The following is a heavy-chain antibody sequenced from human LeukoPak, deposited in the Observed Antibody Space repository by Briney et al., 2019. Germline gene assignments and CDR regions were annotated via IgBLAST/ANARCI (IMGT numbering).Heavy chain of an antibody. D-gene: IGHD2-2*01. CDR2: ISYDGSNK. V-gene: IGHV3-30*18. CDR3: AQSSVVVPAAIRY. CDR1: GFTFSSYG. Sequence: RGSLRLSCAASGFTFSSYGMHWVRQAPGKGLEWVAVISYDGSNKYYADSVKGRFTISRDNSKNTLYLQMNSLRAEDTAVYYCAQSSVVVPAAIRYWGQGTLVTVSS. J-gene: IGHJ4*02.